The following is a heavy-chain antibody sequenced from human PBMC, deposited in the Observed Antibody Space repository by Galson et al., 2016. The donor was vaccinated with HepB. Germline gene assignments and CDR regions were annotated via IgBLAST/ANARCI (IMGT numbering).Heavy chain of an antibody. CDR1: GFSFRNYG. D-gene: IGHD6-19*01. V-gene: IGHV3-30*03. CDR2: LSDDGTNK. Sequence: SLRLSCAASGFSFRNYGMHWVRQAPGTGLDWVSALSDDGTNKYYADSMKGRFTISRDNSKNTLSLQMNSLRAEDTAVYYCVAGKEYFQHWGQGTLVTVSS. J-gene: IGHJ1*01. CDR3: VAGKEYFQH.